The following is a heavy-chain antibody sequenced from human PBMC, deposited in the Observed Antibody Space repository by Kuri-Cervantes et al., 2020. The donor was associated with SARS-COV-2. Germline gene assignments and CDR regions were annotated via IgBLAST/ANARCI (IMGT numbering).Heavy chain of an antibody. CDR1: GGTFSSYA. CDR3: AREEGSSWSRYYYGMDV. CDR2: IIPILGIA. D-gene: IGHD6-13*01. Sequence: SVKVSCKASGGTFSSYAISWVRQAPGQGLEWMGGIIPILGIANYAQKFQGRVTMTTDTSTSTAYMELRSLRSDDTAVYYCAREEGSSWSRYYYGMDVWGQGTTVTVSS. J-gene: IGHJ6*02. V-gene: IGHV1-69*10.